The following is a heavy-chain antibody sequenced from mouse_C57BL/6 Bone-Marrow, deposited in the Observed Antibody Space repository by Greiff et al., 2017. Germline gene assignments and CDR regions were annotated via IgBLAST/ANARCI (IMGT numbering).Heavy chain of an antibody. J-gene: IGHJ4*01. Sequence: VQLQQPGAELVKPGASVKLSCKASGYTFTSYWMHWVKQRPGQGLEWIGMIHPNSGSTNYNEKFKSKATLTVDKSSSTAYMQLSSLTSEDSAVYYCARGRYGNYDYAMDYWGQGTSVTVSA. V-gene: IGHV1-64*01. CDR3: ARGRYGNYDYAMDY. CDR1: GYTFTSYW. D-gene: IGHD2-1*01. CDR2: IHPNSGST.